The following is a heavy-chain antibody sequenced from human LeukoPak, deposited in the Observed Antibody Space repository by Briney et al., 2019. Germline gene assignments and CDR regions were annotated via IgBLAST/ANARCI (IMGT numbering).Heavy chain of an antibody. V-gene: IGHV4-59*08. CDR1: GGSISSYY. J-gene: IGHJ4*02. D-gene: IGHD3-10*01. Sequence: KSSETLSLTCTVSGGSISSYYWSWIRQPPGKGLEWIGYIYYSGSTYYNPSLKSRVTISVDTSKNQFSLKLSSVTAADTAVYYCARASLLWFGELVYWGQGTLVTVSS. CDR3: ARASLLWFGELVY. CDR2: IYYSGST.